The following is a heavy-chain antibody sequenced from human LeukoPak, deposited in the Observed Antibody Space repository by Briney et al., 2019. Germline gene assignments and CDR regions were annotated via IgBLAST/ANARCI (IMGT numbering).Heavy chain of an antibody. D-gene: IGHD3-10*01. CDR2: IYHSGST. CDR3: ARDPKLLWFGEPTSGGVFDY. CDR1: GGSISSGGYY. V-gene: IGHV4-30-2*01. Sequence: SQTLSLTCTVSGGSISSGGYYWSWIRQPPGKGLEWIGYIYHSGSTYYNPSLKSRVTISVDRSKNQFSLKLSSVTAADTAVYYCARDPKLLWFGEPTSGGVFDYWGQGTLVTVSS. J-gene: IGHJ4*02.